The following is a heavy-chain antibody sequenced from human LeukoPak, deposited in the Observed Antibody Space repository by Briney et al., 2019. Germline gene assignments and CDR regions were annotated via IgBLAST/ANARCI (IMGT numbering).Heavy chain of an antibody. CDR2: IKQDGSEK. J-gene: IGHJ4*02. D-gene: IGHD6-13*01. V-gene: IGHV3-7*03. CDR3: ARDGPAAGLYFDY. Sequence: GGSLRLSCAASGFTLSSYGIHWVRQSPGKGLEWVASIKQDGSEKYYVDAVQGRFTISRDNAKNSLYLQMNSLRAEDTAVYYCARDGPAAGLYFDYWGQGMLVTVSS. CDR1: GFTLSSYG.